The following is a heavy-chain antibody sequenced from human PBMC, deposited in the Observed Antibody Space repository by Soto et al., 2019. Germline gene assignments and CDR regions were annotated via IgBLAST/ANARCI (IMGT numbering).Heavy chain of an antibody. V-gene: IGHV4-59*08. CDR1: GGSLGSYY. CDR3: ARRDYYDSSGYAY. CDR2: VYYTGST. J-gene: IGHJ4*02. Sequence: SETLSLTCTVSGGSLGSYYWSWVRQPPGKGLEWIGNVYYTGSTNYNPSLKSRVTISVDTSKTQFSLKLSSVTAADTAVYYCARRDYYDSSGYAYWGQGTLVTVSS. D-gene: IGHD3-22*01.